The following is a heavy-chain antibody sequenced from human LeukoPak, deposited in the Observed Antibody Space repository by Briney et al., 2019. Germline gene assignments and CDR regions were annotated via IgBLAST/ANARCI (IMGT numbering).Heavy chain of an antibody. V-gene: IGHV3-30*18. Sequence: GGSLRLSCAASGFTLSSYGMHWVRQAPGKGLEWVAVISYDGSNKYYADSVKGRFTISRDNSKDTLYLQMNSLRAEDTAVYYCAKLSLTGLSFDYWGQGTLVTVSS. CDR3: AKLSLTGLSFDY. CDR1: GFTLSSYG. J-gene: IGHJ4*02. D-gene: IGHD1-20*01. CDR2: ISYDGSNK.